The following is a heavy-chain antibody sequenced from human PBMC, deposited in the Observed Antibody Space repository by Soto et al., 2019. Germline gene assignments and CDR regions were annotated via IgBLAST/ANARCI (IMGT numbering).Heavy chain of an antibody. V-gene: IGHV3-43D*03. CDR2: ISWDGGGT. D-gene: IGHD6-19*01. CDR3: AKEVIAVYYYYGMDV. J-gene: IGHJ6*02. Sequence: GGSLRLSCAASGFTFDDYAMHWVRQAPGKGLEWVSLISWDGGGTYYADSVKGRFTISRDNSKKSLYLQMNSVRAEDSALYDCAKEVIAVYYYYGMDVWGQGTTVTVSS. CDR1: GFTFDDYA.